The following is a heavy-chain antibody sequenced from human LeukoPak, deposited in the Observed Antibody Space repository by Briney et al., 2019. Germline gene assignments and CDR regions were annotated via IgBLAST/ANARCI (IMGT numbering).Heavy chain of an antibody. CDR3: ARGGDFRRYCSSTSCLYYFDY. Sequence: SETLSLTCTVSGGSISSYYWSWIPQPAGKGLEWIGRIYTSGSTNYNPSLKSRVTISVDTSKNQFSLKLSSVTAADTAVYYCARGGDFRRYCSSTSCLYYFDYWGQGTLVTVSS. D-gene: IGHD2-2*01. V-gene: IGHV4-4*07. CDR2: IYTSGST. CDR1: GGSISSYY. J-gene: IGHJ4*02.